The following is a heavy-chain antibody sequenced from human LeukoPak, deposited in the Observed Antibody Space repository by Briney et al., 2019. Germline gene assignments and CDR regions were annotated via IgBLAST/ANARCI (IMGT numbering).Heavy chain of an antibody. CDR3: VRDETLWTLDW. V-gene: IGHV3-74*03. J-gene: IGHJ4*02. D-gene: IGHD1-1*01. Sequence: PGGSLRVSCTASGFTFSGHWIHWVRQAPGRGLVWVSRINEHGTDSMYAESVKGRFTISRDNAKNTVYLQMNSLRAEDTAVYYCVRDETLWTLDWWGQGTLVSVSS. CDR1: GFTFSGHW. CDR2: INEHGTDS.